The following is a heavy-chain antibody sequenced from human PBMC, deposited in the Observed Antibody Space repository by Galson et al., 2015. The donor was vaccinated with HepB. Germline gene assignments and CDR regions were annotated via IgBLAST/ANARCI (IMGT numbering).Heavy chain of an antibody. CDR3: ARDRFCTSCYFDY. CDR1: GFTFSSYS. CDR2: ISSSSSYI. D-gene: IGHD2-2*01. Sequence: SLRLSCAASGFTFSSYSMNWVRQAPGKGLEWVSSISSSSSYIYYADSVKGRFTISRDNAKNSLYLQMNSLGAEDTAVYYCARDRFCTSCYFDYWGQGTLVTVSS. J-gene: IGHJ4*02. V-gene: IGHV3-21*01.